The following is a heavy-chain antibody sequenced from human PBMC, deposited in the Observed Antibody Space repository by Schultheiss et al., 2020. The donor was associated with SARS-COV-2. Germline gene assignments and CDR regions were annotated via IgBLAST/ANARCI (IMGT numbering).Heavy chain of an antibody. D-gene: IGHD2-15*01. CDR1: GFTLSRYS. CDR2: INSGSSTI. CDR3: ARALEGRRFVVVGYYGMDV. Sequence: GGSLRLSCVAAGFTLSRYSMNWVRQAPGKGLEWVSYINSGSSTIHYADSVKGRFTISRDNAKNSLYLQMNSLRDEDTAVYYCARALEGRRFVVVGYYGMDVWGQGTTVTVSS. J-gene: IGHJ6*02. V-gene: IGHV3-48*02.